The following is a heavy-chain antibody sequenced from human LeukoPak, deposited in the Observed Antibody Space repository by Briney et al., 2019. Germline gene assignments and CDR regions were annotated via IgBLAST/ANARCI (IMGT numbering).Heavy chain of an antibody. CDR3: ARDDDYGGNQGFEN. Sequence: ASVKVSCKAPGYTLTGYYMHWVRQAPGQGLEWMGWINPNSGGTNYAQKFQGRVTMTRDTSISTAYMELSRLRSDDTAVYYCARDDDYGGNQGFENWGQGTLVTVSS. J-gene: IGHJ4*02. CDR2: INPNSGGT. V-gene: IGHV1-2*02. CDR1: GYTLTGYY. D-gene: IGHD4-23*01.